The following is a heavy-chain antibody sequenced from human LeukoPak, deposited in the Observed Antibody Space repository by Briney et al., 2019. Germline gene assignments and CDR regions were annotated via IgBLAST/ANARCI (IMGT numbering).Heavy chain of an antibody. J-gene: IGHJ3*02. V-gene: IGHV4-61*02. CDR2: NYTCGST. D-gene: IGHD1-26*01. CDR3: ARYIVSYPHDAFDI. Sequence: SQTLSLTCTVSGGSISSGSYDWSWIRQPAGKGLEWIGRNYTCGSTNYNPSLKSRVTMSVDTSKNQFSLKLSSVTAADTAFYYCARYIVSYPHDAFDIWGQGTMVTVSS. CDR1: GGSISSGSYD.